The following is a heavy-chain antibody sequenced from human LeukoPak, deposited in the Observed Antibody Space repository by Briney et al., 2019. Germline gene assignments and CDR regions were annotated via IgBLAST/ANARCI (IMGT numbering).Heavy chain of an antibody. CDR2: ISPYNSNT. CDR1: GYDFTSVG. D-gene: IGHD6-19*01. V-gene: IGHV1-18*01. CDR3: ARAGSGSGWYFDY. J-gene: IGHJ4*02. Sequence: GSVKVSCKASGYDFTSVGITWVRRAPGQGLEWMGWISPYNSNTRYAQKFQGRVAMTTDTSTTTAYMELRGLRFNDTAVYYCARAGSGSGWYFDYWGQGTLVTVSS.